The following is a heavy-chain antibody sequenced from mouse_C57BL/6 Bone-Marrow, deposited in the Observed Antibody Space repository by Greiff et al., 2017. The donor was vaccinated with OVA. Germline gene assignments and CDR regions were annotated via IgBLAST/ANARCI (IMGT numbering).Heavy chain of an antibody. J-gene: IGHJ2*01. D-gene: IGHD1-1*01. CDR1: GYTFTSYW. Sequence: QVQLQQPGAELVKPGASVKMSCKASGYTFTSYWITWVKQRPGQGLEWIGDIYPGSGSTNYNEKFKSKATLTVDTSSSTAYMQLSSLTSEDSAVYYCARCAHYYGSFNWDVGPDYWGQGTTLTVSS. CDR3: ARCAHYYGSFNWDVGPDY. V-gene: IGHV1-55*01. CDR2: IYPGSGST.